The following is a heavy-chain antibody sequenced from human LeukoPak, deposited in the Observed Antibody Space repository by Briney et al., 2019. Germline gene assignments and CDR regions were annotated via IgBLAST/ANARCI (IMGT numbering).Heavy chain of an antibody. CDR2: ISSSSSYT. V-gene: IGHV3-11*06. J-gene: IGHJ4*02. Sequence: GESLRLSCAASGFTFSDYYMSWIRQAPGKGLEWVSYISSSSSYTNYAYSVKGRFTISRDNAKNSLYLQMNSLRAEDTAVYYCASLRTNYDILTGPFDYWGQGTLVTVSS. CDR3: ASLRTNYDILTGPFDY. CDR1: GFTFSDYY. D-gene: IGHD3-9*01.